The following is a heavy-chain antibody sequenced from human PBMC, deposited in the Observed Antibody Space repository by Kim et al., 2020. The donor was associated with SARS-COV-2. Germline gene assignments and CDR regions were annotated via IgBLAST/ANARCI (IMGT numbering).Heavy chain of an antibody. Sequence: GESLKISCQGSGYSFTSYWIGWVRQMPGKGLEWMVIIYPGDSDTRYSPSFQGQVTISADKSINTAYLQWSSLKASDTAMYYCAISSAVAAAGTGVGDYYYYDGMDVWGQGPTVTVSS. D-gene: IGHD6-13*01. CDR2: IYPGDSDT. J-gene: IGHJ6*02. V-gene: IGHV5-51*01. CDR1: GYSFTSYW. CDR3: AISSAVAAAGTGVGDYYYYDGMDV.